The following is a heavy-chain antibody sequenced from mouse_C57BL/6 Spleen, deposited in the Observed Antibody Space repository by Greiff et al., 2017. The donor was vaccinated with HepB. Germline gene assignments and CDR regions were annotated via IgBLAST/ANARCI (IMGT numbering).Heavy chain of an antibody. Sequence: DVQLQESGPELVKPGASVKMSCKASGYTFTDYNMHWVKQSHGKSLEWIGYINPNNGGTSYNQKFKGKATLTVNKSSSTAYMELRSLTSEDSAVYYCARLYYGTENGYWGQGTTLTVSS. D-gene: IGHD1-1*01. V-gene: IGHV1-22*01. CDR2: INPNNGGT. CDR1: GYTFTDYN. J-gene: IGHJ2*01. CDR3: ARLYYGTENGY.